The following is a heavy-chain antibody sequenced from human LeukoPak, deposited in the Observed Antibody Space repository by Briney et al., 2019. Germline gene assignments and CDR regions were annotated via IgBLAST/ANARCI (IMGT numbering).Heavy chain of an antibody. Sequence: GGSLRLSCEASGFTFSSYSMNWVRQAPGKGLEWVSSISSSSSYIYYADSVKGRFTISRDNAKNSLYLQMNSLRAEDTAVYYCARGDCSSTSCYTLAAFDIWGQGTMVTVSS. CDR3: ARGDCSSTSCYTLAAFDI. J-gene: IGHJ3*02. CDR1: GFTFSSYS. D-gene: IGHD2-2*02. CDR2: ISSSSSYI. V-gene: IGHV3-21*01.